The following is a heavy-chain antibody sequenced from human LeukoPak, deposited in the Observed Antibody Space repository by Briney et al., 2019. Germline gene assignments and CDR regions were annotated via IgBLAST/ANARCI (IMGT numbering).Heavy chain of an antibody. CDR1: GFTFSSYA. CDR3: ASDPYDILTGYLDY. Sequence: PGRSLRFSCAASGFTFSSYAMHWVRQAPGKGLEWVAVISYDGSNKYYADSVKGRFTISRDNSKNTLYLQMNSLRAEDTAVYYCASDPYDILTGYLDYWGQGTLVTVSS. CDR2: ISYDGSNK. V-gene: IGHV3-30*04. J-gene: IGHJ4*02. D-gene: IGHD3-9*01.